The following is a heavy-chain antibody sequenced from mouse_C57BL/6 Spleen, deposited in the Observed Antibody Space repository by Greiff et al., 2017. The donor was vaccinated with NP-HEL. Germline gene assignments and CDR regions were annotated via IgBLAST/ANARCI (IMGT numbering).Heavy chain of an antibody. J-gene: IGHJ1*03. CDR1: GYAFSSSW. CDR3: ANYGSSYKWYFDV. D-gene: IGHD1-1*01. V-gene: IGHV1-82*01. Sequence: VKLQESGPELVKPGASVKISCKASGYAFSSSWMNWVKQRPGKGLEWIGRIYPGDGDTNYNGKFKGKATLTADKSSSTAYMQLSSLTSEDSAVYFCANYGSSYKWYFDVWGTRTTVTVSS. CDR2: IYPGDGDT.